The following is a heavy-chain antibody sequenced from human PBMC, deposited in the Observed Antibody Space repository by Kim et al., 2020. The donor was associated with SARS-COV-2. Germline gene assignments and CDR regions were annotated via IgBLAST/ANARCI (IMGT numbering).Heavy chain of an antibody. Sequence: NPRKSQKFQGRVSITRDKSATTAYLELSGLISEDTAVYYCAREAVAGSFDYWGQGSLVTVSS. CDR2: NP. D-gene: IGHD6-19*01. CDR3: AREAVAGSFDY. J-gene: IGHJ4*02. V-gene: IGHV1-3*01.